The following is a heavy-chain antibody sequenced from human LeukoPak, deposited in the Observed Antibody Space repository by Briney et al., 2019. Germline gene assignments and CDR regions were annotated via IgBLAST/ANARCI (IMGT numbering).Heavy chain of an antibody. Sequence: GRSLRLSCAASGFTFSSYGMHWVRQAPGTGLEWVAVIWYDGSNKYYADSVKGRFTISRDNSKNTLYLQMNSLRAEDTAVYYCARVYYDILTGYHTGPDYWGQGTLVTVSS. CDR1: GFTFSSYG. CDR2: IWYDGSNK. D-gene: IGHD3-9*01. J-gene: IGHJ4*02. CDR3: ARVYYDILTGYHTGPDY. V-gene: IGHV3-33*01.